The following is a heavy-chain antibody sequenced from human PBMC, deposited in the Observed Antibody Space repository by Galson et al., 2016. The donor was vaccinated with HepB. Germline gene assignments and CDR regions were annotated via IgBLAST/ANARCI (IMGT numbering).Heavy chain of an antibody. D-gene: IGHD2/OR15-2a*01. J-gene: IGHJ4*02. Sequence: SLRLPCAASGFSFYAYSVTWVRQAPGKGLEWLAAISADGERTFYADSVKGRFTISRDNSKKSAFLQLSSPRDDDTAVYFCAKGTSGNSGPTLDYWGQGNLVTVSS. V-gene: IGHV3-23*01. CDR3: AKGTSGNSGPTLDY. CDR2: ISADGERT. CDR1: GFSFYAYS.